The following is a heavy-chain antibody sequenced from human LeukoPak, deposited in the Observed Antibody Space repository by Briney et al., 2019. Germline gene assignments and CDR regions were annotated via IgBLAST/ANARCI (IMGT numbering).Heavy chain of an antibody. D-gene: IGHD5-12*01. J-gene: IGHJ4*02. CDR1: GFSFSNYG. CDR2: ISYDGKNI. CDR3: AKTYSRESGYDFFFHY. V-gene: IGHV3-33*03. Sequence: GGSLRLSCAASGFSFSNYGFHWVRQAPGKGLDWVSAISYDGKNIHYADSVKGRFTISRDTSRNTVYLKMNSLRVEDTAVYYCAKTYSRESGYDFFFHYWGQGTRVTVSS.